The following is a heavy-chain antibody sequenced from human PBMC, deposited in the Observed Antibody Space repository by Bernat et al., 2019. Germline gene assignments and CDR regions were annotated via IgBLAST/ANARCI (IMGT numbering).Heavy chain of an antibody. CDR2: INGSGSLI. V-gene: IGHV3-48*01. CDR1: GFTFSIDS. D-gene: IGHD3-3*01. Sequence: EVQLVESGGDLVQPGGSLRLSCAASGFTFSIDSMNWVRQAPGKGLEWVSYINGSGSLIYYADSVVGRFTISRDNAKNSLFLQMNSLRAEDTAVYYCARLTRGQILGNWGQGTLVTVSS. J-gene: IGHJ4*02. CDR3: ARLTRGQILGN.